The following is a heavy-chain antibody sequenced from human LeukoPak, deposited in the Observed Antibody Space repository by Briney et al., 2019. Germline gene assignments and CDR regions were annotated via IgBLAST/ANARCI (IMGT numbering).Heavy chain of an antibody. Sequence: GRSLRLSCAASGFTFSSYAMHWVRQAPGKGLEWVAFIRYDGSNKYYADSVKGRFTISRDNSKNTLYLQMNSLRAEDTAVYYCAKGGGIAAAGNFDYWGQGTLVTVSS. CDR1: GFTFSSYA. D-gene: IGHD6-13*01. J-gene: IGHJ4*02. V-gene: IGHV3-30*02. CDR2: IRYDGSNK. CDR3: AKGGGIAAAGNFDY.